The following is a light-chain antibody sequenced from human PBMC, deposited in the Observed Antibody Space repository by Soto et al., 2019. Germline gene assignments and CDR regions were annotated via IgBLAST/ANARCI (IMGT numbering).Light chain of an antibody. CDR1: QRISNY. J-gene: IGKJ1*01. CDR3: REYNSPPRT. CDR2: DAS. V-gene: IGKV1-27*01. Sequence: DIQMTQSPSSLSASVGDRVTITCRAGQRISNYLTWYQQKPGKVPKLLIYDASTLQSGVPSRFSGGGSGTDFTLTISSLQPEDVATYYCREYNSPPRTFGQGTKVDIK.